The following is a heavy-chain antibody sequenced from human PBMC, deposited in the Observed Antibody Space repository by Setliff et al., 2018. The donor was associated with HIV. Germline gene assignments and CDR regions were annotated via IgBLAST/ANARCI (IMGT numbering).Heavy chain of an antibody. CDR3: VGLCSINWRYFDY. V-gene: IGHV4-4*07. D-gene: IGHD1-20*01. CDR2: IYTSGST. CDR1: GGSISGHY. J-gene: IGHJ4*02. Sequence: SETLSLTCSVSGGSISGHYWGWVRQPPGKGLEWIGRIYTSGSTNYNPSLKSRVTMSVDTSKNQFSLKLKSVTAAAMAVYYCVGLCSINWRYFDYWGQGALVTVSS.